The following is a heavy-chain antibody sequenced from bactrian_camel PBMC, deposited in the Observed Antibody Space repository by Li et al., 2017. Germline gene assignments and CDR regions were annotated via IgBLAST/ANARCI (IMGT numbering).Heavy chain of an antibody. D-gene: IGHD3*01. V-gene: IGHV3S53*01. CDR3: ATRYGMGAKRGGYNV. Sequence: HVQLVESGGGSVQAGGSLNISCGVSGYTATTSRMGWFRQAPGEFREGVASFTSDGSISYGDSVKGRFTISRDNAKNTVYLQMNSLKSEDTALYYCATRYGMGAKRGGYNVWGQGTQVTVS. CDR1: GYTATTSR. CDR2: FTSDGSI. J-gene: IGHJ4*01.